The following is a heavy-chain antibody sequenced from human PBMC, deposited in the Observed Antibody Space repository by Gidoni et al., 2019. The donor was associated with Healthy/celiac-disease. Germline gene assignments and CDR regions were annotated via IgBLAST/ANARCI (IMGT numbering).Heavy chain of an antibody. CDR2: INHSGST. V-gene: IGHV4-34*01. CDR1: GGSFSGYY. D-gene: IGHD3-9*01. Sequence: QVQLQQWGAGLLKPSETLSLTCAVYGGSFSGYYWSWIRQPPGKGLEWIGEINHSGSTNYHPSLKSRVTISVDTSKNQCSLKLSSVTAADTAVYYCARGNKLRYFDWFDYWGQGTLVTVSS. CDR3: ARGNKLRYFDWFDY. J-gene: IGHJ4*02.